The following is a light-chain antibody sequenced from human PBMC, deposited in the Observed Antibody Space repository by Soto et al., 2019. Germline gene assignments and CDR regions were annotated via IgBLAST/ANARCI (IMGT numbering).Light chain of an antibody. CDR1: ESVSSY. V-gene: IGKV3-11*01. Sequence: EIVLTQSPATLSLSPGERATLSCRASESVSSYVAWYQHKSGQAPRLLIYDASKRATGIPARFSGSGSGTDFTLTISSLEPEDFAVYYCQQRRNWLTFGGGTKVEIK. CDR2: DAS. CDR3: QQRRNWLT. J-gene: IGKJ4*01.